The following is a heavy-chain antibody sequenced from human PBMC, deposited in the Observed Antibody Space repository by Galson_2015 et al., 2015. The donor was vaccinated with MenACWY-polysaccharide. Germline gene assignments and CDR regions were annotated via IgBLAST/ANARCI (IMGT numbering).Heavy chain of an antibody. D-gene: IGHD2-8*01. V-gene: IGHV1-46*01. CDR1: GCTSTNYY. J-gene: IGHJ6*03. Sequence: SVKVSCKASGCTSTNYYIHWVRQAPGLGLEWMGVVKPSGGHPIQEQKFQGRVTMTSDTSTSTVYMEVRSLGSDDTAIYYCARAAYCTHYCYYYYYMDVWGKGTTVTVSS. CDR3: ARAAYCTHYCYYYYYMDV. CDR2: VKPSGGHP.